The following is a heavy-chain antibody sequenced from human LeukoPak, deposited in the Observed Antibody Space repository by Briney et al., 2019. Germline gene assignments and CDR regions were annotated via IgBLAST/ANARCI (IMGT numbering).Heavy chain of an antibody. J-gene: IGHJ4*02. CDR3: AKDGGDYFDY. V-gene: IGHV3-23*01. CDR2: ISGSGGST. CDR1: GFTFTSYA. D-gene: IGHD4-17*01. Sequence: GASLRLSCAASGFTFTSYAMSWVRQAPGKGLEWVSVISGSGGSTYYADSVKGRFTISRDNSKNTLYPQMNSLRAEDTAVYYCAKDGGDYFDYWGQGTLVTVSS.